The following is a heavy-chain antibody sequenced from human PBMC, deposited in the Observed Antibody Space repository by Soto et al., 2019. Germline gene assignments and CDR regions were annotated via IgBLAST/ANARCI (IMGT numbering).Heavy chain of an antibody. CDR3: AREEYYYGSGAFFDS. CDR2: IIPILGIA. Sequence: QVQLVQSGAEVKKPGSSVKVSCKASGGTFSSYPISWVRQAPGQGLEWMGRIIPILGIANYAQKFQGRVTNTADKSTSTADRERSSLRSEDTAVYYWAREEYYYGSGAFFDSWGQGTLGTVSS. V-gene: IGHV1-69*04. CDR1: GGTFSSYP. J-gene: IGHJ4*02. D-gene: IGHD3-10*01.